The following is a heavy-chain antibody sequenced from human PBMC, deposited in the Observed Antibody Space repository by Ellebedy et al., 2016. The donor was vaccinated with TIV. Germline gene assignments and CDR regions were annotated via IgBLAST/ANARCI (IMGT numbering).Heavy chain of an antibody. D-gene: IGHD5-24*01. V-gene: IGHV3-43*02. CDR1: GFTFDDYA. CDR2: ISGDGGST. CDR3: AKGPSRDGYNFGWAY. Sequence: PGGSLRLSCAASGFTFDDYAMHWVRQAPGKGLEWVSLISGDGGSTYYADSVKGRFTISRDNSKNSLYLQMNSLRTEDTALYYCAKGPSRDGYNFGWAYWGQGTLVTVSS. J-gene: IGHJ4*02.